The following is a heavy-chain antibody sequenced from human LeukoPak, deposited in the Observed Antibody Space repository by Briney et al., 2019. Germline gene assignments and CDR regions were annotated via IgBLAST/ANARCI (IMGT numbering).Heavy chain of an antibody. Sequence: SETLSLTCTVSGVSINGHYWSWIRQPPGKGLEWIGFIYDNESANYKSSLESRVTMTVDTSKNQVSLKLNSVAAADTAVYYCARVLQNYYHLDVWGEGTTVTVSS. CDR1: GVSINGHY. D-gene: IGHD3-3*01. V-gene: IGHV4-59*11. CDR3: ARVLQNYYHLDV. CDR2: IYDNESA. J-gene: IGHJ6*03.